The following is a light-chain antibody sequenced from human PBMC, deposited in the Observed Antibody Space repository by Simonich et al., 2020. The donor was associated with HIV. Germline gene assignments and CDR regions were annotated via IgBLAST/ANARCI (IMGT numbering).Light chain of an antibody. J-gene: IGKJ2*01. CDR2: KAS. V-gene: IGKV1-5*03. Sequence: DIQMTKSPSTLSASVGYRCTINCRDSQGVSSGFAWEQQKPGKAPKLLIYKASSLESGVPSRFSGIGSGTEFTLTISSLQPDDFATYYCQQYNSYSYTFGQGTKLEIK. CDR3: QQYNSYSYT. CDR1: QGVSSG.